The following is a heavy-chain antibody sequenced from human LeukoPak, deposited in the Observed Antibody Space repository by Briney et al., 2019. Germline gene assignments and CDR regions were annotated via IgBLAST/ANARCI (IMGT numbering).Heavy chain of an antibody. V-gene: IGHV4-34*01. J-gene: IGHJ5*02. CDR2: INHSGST. D-gene: IGHD3-22*01. CDR3: ARAGTYYYDSSGP. Sequence: MASETLSLTCAVYGGSFSGYYWSWIRQPPGKGLEWIGEINHSGSTNYNPSLKSRVTISVDTSKNQFSLKLSPVTAADTAVYYCARAGTYYYDSSGPWGQGTLVTVSS. CDR1: GGSFSGYY.